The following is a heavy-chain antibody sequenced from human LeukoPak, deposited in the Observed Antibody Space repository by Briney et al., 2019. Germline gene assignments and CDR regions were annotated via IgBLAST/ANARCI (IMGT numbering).Heavy chain of an antibody. V-gene: IGHV4-34*01. CDR2: INHSGST. J-gene: IGHJ6*02. CDR1: GGSFSGYY. CDR3: ASRGGRFYCSSTSCYEDYYYGMDV. D-gene: IGHD2-2*01. Sequence: SETLSLTCAVYGGSFSGYYWSWIRQPPGKGLEWIGEINHSGSTNYNPSLKSRVTISVDTSKNQFSLKLSSVTAADTAVYYCASRGGRFYCSSTSCYEDYYYGMDVWGQGTTVTVSS.